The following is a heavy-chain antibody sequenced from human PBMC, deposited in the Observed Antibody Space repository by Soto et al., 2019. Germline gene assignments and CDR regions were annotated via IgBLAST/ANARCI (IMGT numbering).Heavy chain of an antibody. D-gene: IGHD6-6*01. Sequence: QVQLVESGGGVVQPGRSLRLSCAGSGFAVSGYGMHWVRQAPGNGLEWVAAISYDGSNKYYADPVNDRFTISRDNSENTLFLQMNSLRAEDTAMYYCARDIAARLYGMDVWCQGTTVTVSS. CDR3: ARDIAARLYGMDV. CDR1: GFAVSGYG. J-gene: IGHJ6*02. CDR2: ISYDGSNK. V-gene: IGHV3-30*03.